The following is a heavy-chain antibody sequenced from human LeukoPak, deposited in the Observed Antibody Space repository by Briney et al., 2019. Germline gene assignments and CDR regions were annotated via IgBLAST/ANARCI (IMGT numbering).Heavy chain of an antibody. CDR2: ISSSSSTI. J-gene: IGHJ4*02. CDR1: GFTFSSYS. V-gene: IGHV3-48*01. D-gene: IGHD5-18*01. CDR3: ARDGRGYSYGYGY. Sequence: GGSLRLSCAASGFTFSSYSMNWVRQAPGKGLEWVSCISSSSSTIYYADSVKGRFTISRDNAKNSLYLQMNSLRAEDTAVYYCARDGRGYSYGYGYWGQGTLVTVSS.